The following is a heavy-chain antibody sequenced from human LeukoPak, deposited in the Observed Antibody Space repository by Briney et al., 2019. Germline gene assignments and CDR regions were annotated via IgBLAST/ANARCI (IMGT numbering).Heavy chain of an antibody. D-gene: IGHD3-22*01. Sequence: GGSLRLSCAASGFTFDDYTMHWVRQAPGKGLEWVSLISWDGGSTYYADSVKGRFTISRDNSKNSLYLQMNSLRTEDTALYYCAKEDSSGYYYFDYWGQGTLVNVSS. CDR2: ISWDGGST. V-gene: IGHV3-43*01. CDR3: AKEDSSGYYYFDY. CDR1: GFTFDDYT. J-gene: IGHJ4*02.